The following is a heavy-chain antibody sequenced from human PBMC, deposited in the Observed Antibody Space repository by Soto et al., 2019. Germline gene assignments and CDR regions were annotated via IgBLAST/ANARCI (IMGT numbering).Heavy chain of an antibody. V-gene: IGHV4-4*02. CDR1: GGSITSSHW. Sequence: QVQLQESGPGLVKPSETLSLTCVVSGGSITSSHWWSWVRQTPGKGLEWIGEIFHIGHTNYNPSLKGRVTISLDQSKNQFSLKMTSMTAADTAVFYCARREYGMDVWGQGTTVTVSS. CDR3: ARREYGMDV. CDR2: IFHIGHT. J-gene: IGHJ6*02.